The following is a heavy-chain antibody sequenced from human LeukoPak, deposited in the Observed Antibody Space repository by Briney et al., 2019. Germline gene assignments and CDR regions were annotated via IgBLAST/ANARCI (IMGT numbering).Heavy chain of an antibody. D-gene: IGHD5-18*01. CDR2: ISYDGSNK. CDR3: ARDPGIQLWVTGWFDP. J-gene: IGHJ5*02. Sequence: GGSLRLSCAASGFTVSSNYMSWVRQAPGKGLEWVAVISYDGSNKYYADSVKGRFTISRDNSKNTLYLQMNSLRAEDTAVYYCARDPGIQLWVTGWFDPWGQGTLVTVSS. CDR1: GFTVSSNY. V-gene: IGHV3-30*03.